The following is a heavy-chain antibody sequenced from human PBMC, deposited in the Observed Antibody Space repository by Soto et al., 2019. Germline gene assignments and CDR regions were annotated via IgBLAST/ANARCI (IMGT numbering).Heavy chain of an antibody. J-gene: IGHJ5*02. CDR1: GYSFTSYW. Sequence: GESLKISCKGSGYSFTSYWIGWVRQMPGKGLEWMGIIYPGDSDTRYSPSFQGQVTISADKSISTAYLQWSSLKASDTAMYYCASFGYYYDSSGYNNWFDPWGQGTLVTVSS. D-gene: IGHD3-22*01. V-gene: IGHV5-51*01. CDR2: IYPGDSDT. CDR3: ASFGYYYDSSGYNNWFDP.